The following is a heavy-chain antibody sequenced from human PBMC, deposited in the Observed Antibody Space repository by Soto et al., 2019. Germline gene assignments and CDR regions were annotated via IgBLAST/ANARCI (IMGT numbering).Heavy chain of an antibody. Sequence: GESLKISCKGSGYSFTSYWIGWVRQMPGKGLEWMGIIYPGDSDTRYSPSFQGQVTISADKSISTACLQWSSLKASDTAMYYCARQTIFGVVIIRYAFDIWGQGTMVTVSS. CDR3: ARQTIFGVVIIRYAFDI. CDR2: IYPGDSDT. D-gene: IGHD3-3*01. CDR1: GYSFTSYW. V-gene: IGHV5-51*01. J-gene: IGHJ3*02.